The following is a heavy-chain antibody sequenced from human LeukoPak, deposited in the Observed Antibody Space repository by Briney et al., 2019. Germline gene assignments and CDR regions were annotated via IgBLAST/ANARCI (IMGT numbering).Heavy chain of an antibody. CDR1: GGSISSSSYY. J-gene: IGHJ5*02. Sequence: SETLSLTCTVSGGSISSSSYYWGWIRQPPGKGLEWVGYIHYSGSTNYNPSLKSRVTISVDTSKNQFSLKLSSVTAADTAVYYCARHGSDSIAAAGTVWFDPWGQGTLVTVSS. CDR3: ARHGSDSIAAAGTVWFDP. CDR2: IHYSGST. D-gene: IGHD6-13*01. V-gene: IGHV4-61*05.